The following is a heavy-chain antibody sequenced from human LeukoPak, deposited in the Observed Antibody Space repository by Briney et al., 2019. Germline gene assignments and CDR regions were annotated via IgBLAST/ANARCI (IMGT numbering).Heavy chain of an antibody. CDR2: ISWNSGSI. CDR1: GFTFDDNA. Sequence: GRSLRLSCAASGFTFDDNAMHWVRQAPGKGLEGVSGISWNSGSIGYADSVKGRFTISRDNAKNSLYLQMNSLRAEDTALYYCAALLKRRDGYKSGGYWGQGTLVTVSS. V-gene: IGHV3-9*01. CDR3: AALLKRRDGYKSGGY. J-gene: IGHJ4*02. D-gene: IGHD5-24*01.